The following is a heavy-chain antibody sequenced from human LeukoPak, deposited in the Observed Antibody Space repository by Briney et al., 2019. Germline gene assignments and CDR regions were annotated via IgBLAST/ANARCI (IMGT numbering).Heavy chain of an antibody. Sequence: PGGSLRLSCAASGFTFSSYGMHWVRQAPGKGLEWVAVISYDGSNKYYADSVKGRFTISRDNSKNTLYLQMNSLRAEDTAVYYCAKEAIQLRYFDPNYYFDYWGQGTLVTVSS. CDR1: GFTFSSYG. J-gene: IGHJ4*02. V-gene: IGHV3-30*18. CDR3: AKEAIQLRYFDPNYYFDY. CDR2: ISYDGSNK. D-gene: IGHD3-9*01.